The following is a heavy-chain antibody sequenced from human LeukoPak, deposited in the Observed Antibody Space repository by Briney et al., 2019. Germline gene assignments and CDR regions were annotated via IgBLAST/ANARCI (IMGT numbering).Heavy chain of an antibody. D-gene: IGHD3-9*01. V-gene: IGHV4-39*01. CDR3: ARLLSYDVLTDNYYKYYMDV. CDR2: IYYTGST. J-gene: IGHJ6*03. Sequence: PSETLSHTCTVSGGSIISNNYYCGWIRLPPGKGLEWIGSIYYTGSTNFNPPRNSRVTMSVDTSMNQIALKVTSMTAADTAVYYCARLLSYDVLTDNYYKYYMDVWGEGTTVTGSS. CDR1: GGSIISNNYY.